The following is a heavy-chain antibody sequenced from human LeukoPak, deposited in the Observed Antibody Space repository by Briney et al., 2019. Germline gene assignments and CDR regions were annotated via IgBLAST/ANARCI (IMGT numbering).Heavy chain of an antibody. J-gene: IGHJ3*02. CDR1: GFTFSSQW. D-gene: IGHD5-18*01. V-gene: IGHV3-74*01. CDR3: ARAPPSNGYSYHFDI. CDR2: INRDGSGI. Sequence: QPGGSLRLSCAASGFTFSSQWMHWVRQAPGKGLVWVSRINRDGSGIIYADSVKGRFTISRDNAKNTLYLQMSSLRAEDTAVYYCARAPPSNGYSYHFDIWGQGTMVTVSS.